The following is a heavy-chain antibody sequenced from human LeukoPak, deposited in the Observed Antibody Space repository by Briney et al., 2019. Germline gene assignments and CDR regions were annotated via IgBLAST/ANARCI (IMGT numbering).Heavy chain of an antibody. Sequence: GESLKISCKGSGYSFSDFWIVWVRQMPGQGLEWMGIIYPGDSDTRYSPSFQGQVTISVDKSISTAYLQWSSLKASDTAMYYCARHVQSYYYYMDVWGKGTTVTVSS. V-gene: IGHV5-51*01. J-gene: IGHJ6*03. D-gene: IGHD4-11*01. CDR1: GYSFSDFW. CDR3: ARHVQSYYYYMDV. CDR2: IYPGDSDT.